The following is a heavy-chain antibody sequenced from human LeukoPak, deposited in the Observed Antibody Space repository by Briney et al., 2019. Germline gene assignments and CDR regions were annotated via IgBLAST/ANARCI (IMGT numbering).Heavy chain of an antibody. Sequence: ASVKVSCKASGGTFSSYAISWVRQAPGQGLEWMGGIIPILGTANYAQKFQGRVTITADESTSTAYMELSSLRSEDTAVYYCASPTSAYYGSGYYFDYWGQGTLVTVSS. D-gene: IGHD3-10*01. CDR1: GGTFSSYA. CDR2: IIPILGTA. V-gene: IGHV1-69*13. J-gene: IGHJ4*02. CDR3: ASPTSAYYGSGYYFDY.